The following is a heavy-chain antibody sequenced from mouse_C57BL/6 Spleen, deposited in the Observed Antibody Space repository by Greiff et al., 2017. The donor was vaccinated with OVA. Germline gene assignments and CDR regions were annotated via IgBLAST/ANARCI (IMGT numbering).Heavy chain of an antibody. V-gene: IGHV1-53*01. CDR2: INPSNGGT. CDR1: GYTFTSYW. CDR3: ARSDYGSRFYYAMDY. D-gene: IGHD1-1*01. Sequence: QVQLQQPGTELVKPGASVKLSCKASGYTFTSYWMHWVKQRPGQGLEWIGNINPSNGGTNYNEKFKSKATLTVDESSSTAYMQLSSLTSEDSAVYYCARSDYGSRFYYAMDYWGQGTSVTVSS. J-gene: IGHJ4*01.